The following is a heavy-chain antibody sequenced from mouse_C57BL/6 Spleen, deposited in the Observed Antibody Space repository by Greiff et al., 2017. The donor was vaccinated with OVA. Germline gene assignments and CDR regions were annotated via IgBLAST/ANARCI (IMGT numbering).Heavy chain of an antibody. D-gene: IGHD3-2*01. Sequence: EVMLVESGGGLVQPGGSLKLSCAASGFTFSDYYMYWVRQTPEKRLEWVAYISNGGGSTYYPDTVKGRFTISRDNAKNTLYLQMSRLKSEDTAMYYCARHDRGYAMDYWGQGTSVTVSS. V-gene: IGHV5-12*01. CDR2: ISNGGGST. CDR3: ARHDRGYAMDY. CDR1: GFTFSDYY. J-gene: IGHJ4*01.